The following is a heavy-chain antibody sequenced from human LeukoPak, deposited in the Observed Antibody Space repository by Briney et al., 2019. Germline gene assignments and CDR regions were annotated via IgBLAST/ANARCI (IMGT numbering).Heavy chain of an antibody. Sequence: SETLSLTCTVSGGSISSYFWSWIRQPPGKGLEWIGYNYYSGRTNYNPSLKSRVTISVDTSKNQFSLKLSSVTAADTAVYYWASYSYGDYGYGYWGQGTLVTVSS. J-gene: IGHJ4*02. D-gene: IGHD4-17*01. CDR1: GGSISSYF. CDR3: ASYSYGDYGYGY. V-gene: IGHV4-59*01. CDR2: NYYSGRT.